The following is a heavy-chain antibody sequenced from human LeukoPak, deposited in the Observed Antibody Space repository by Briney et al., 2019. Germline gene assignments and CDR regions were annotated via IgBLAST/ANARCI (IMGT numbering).Heavy chain of an antibody. V-gene: IGHV3-7*01. CDR1: GFTFSSYA. J-gene: IGHJ4*02. CDR2: TKPDGSET. Sequence: GSLRLSCAASGFTFSSYAMHWVRQAPGKGLEWVANTKPDGSETYYVDPVKGRFTISRDNAKNSLYLQMNSLRDEDTAVYYCARESDYDSSGYDYWGQGTLVTVSS. D-gene: IGHD3-22*01. CDR3: ARESDYDSSGYDY.